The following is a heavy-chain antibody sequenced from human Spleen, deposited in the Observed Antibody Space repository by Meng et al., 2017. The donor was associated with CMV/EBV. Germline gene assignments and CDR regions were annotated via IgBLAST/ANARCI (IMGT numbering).Heavy chain of an antibody. D-gene: IGHD2-15*01. CDR2: IRYDGSNK. V-gene: IGHV3-30*02. J-gene: IGHJ4*02. Sequence: GESLKISCAASGFTFSSYGMHWVRQAPGKGLEWVAFIRYDGSNKYYADSVKARFTISRDNSKNTLYLQMNSLRAEDTAVYYCARDLTEVVVAATRGEGGGFDYWGQGTLVTVSS. CDR1: GFTFSSYG. CDR3: ARDLTEVVVAATRGEGGGFDY.